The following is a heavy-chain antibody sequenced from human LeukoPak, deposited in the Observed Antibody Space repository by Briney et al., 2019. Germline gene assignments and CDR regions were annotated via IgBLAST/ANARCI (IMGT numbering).Heavy chain of an antibody. V-gene: IGHV3-66*02. Sequence: GGSLRLPCATSAFIFNNAWMSWVRQAPGKGLEWVSVIYSGGSTYYADSVKGRFTISRDNSKNTLYLQMNSLRPEDTAVYYCAKVLSKGGGYYLTDYWGQGTLVTVSS. CDR1: AFIFNNAW. D-gene: IGHD3-22*01. J-gene: IGHJ4*02. CDR3: AKVLSKGGGYYLTDY. CDR2: IYSGGST.